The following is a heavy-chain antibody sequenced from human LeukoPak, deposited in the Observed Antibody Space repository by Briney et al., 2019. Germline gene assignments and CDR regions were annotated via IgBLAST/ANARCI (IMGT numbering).Heavy chain of an antibody. Sequence: ASVKVSCKASGYTFTSYGISWLRQAPGQGLEWMGWISAYNGNTNYAQKLQGRVTMTTDTSTSTAYMELRSLRSDDTAVYYCAREPQYCTNGVCYTYFDYWGQGTLVTVSS. CDR1: GYTFTSYG. D-gene: IGHD2-8*01. V-gene: IGHV1-18*01. J-gene: IGHJ4*02. CDR3: AREPQYCTNGVCYTYFDY. CDR2: ISAYNGNT.